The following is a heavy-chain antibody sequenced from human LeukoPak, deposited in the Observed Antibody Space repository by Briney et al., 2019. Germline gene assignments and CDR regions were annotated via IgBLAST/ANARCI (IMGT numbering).Heavy chain of an antibody. V-gene: IGHV3-33*01. CDR2: IWYDGSIK. J-gene: IGHJ3*01. CDR3: ARAVGPFDF. CDR1: GFTFSTYG. Sequence: QPGGSLRLSCAASGFTFSTYGMHWVRQAPGKGLEWVAVIWYDGSIKYYGDSVKGRFTISRDNSKNTLYLQMNSLRAEDTAVYYCARAVGPFDFWGPGTLVIVSS.